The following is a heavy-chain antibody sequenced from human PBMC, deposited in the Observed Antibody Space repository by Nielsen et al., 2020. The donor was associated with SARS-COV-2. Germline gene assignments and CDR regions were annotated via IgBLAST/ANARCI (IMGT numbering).Heavy chain of an antibody. Sequence: ASVKVSCKASGYTFNKDFVHWVRQAPGQGLEWTGRINPFDGRTTSAEKFQGRVTMTRDTSSSTVYMELSSLRSDDTAVYYCATSWYHYPTSGWTPHVVHWGQGTLVTVSS. CDR2: INPFDGRT. CDR1: GYTFNKDF. V-gene: IGHV1-46*02. J-gene: IGHJ4*02. CDR3: ATSWYHYPTSGWTPHVVH. D-gene: IGHD3-10*01.